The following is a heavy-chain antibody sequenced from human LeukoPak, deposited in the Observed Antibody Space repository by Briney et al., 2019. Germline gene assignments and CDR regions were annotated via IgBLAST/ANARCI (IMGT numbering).Heavy chain of an antibody. V-gene: IGHV3-21*01. CDR1: GFSFSNHT. Sequence: SGGSLRLSCAASGFSFSNHTIHWVRQAPGKGLEWVAIISSSSSYIYYADSVKGRFTISRDNAKNALYLEMNRLRVEDTAVYYCARDGRCGGECYASWGQGTLVTVSS. J-gene: IGHJ4*02. CDR2: ISSSSSYI. D-gene: IGHD2-21*01. CDR3: ARDGRCGGECYAS.